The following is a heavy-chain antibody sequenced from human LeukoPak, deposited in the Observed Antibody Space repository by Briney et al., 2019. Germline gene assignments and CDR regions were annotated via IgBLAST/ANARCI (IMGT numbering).Heavy chain of an antibody. CDR2: IKQDGSEK. J-gene: IGHJ4*02. D-gene: IGHD3-16*01. Sequence: GGSLRLSCAASGCTFSSYWMSWVRQAPGKGLEWVANIKQDGSEKYYVDSVKGPFTISRDNAKNSLYLQMNSLRAEDTALYYCASGRQLGYWGQGTLVTVSS. V-gene: IGHV3-7*01. CDR1: GCTFSSYW. CDR3: ASGRQLGY.